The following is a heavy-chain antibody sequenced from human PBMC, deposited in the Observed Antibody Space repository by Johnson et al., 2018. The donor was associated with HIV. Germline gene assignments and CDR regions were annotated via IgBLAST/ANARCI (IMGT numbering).Heavy chain of an antibody. V-gene: IGHV3-7*01. CDR2: IKQDVSEK. CDR1: GFTFRSYW. J-gene: IGHJ3*02. D-gene: IGHD3-10*01. CDR3: AREIIFRGAFDI. Sequence: VQLVESGGGLVQPGGSLRLSCAVSGFTFRSYWMTWVRQAPGQGLERVPNIKQDVSEKDYVDSVKRRFTISRDNAKNSLYLQMNSLRAEDTAVYYCAREIIFRGAFDIWGQGTMVTVSS.